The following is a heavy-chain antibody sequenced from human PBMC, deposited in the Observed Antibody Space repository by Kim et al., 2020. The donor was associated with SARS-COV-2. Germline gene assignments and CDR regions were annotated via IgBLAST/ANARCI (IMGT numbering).Heavy chain of an antibody. Sequence: GGSLRLSCAASGFTFSSYGMHWVRQAPGKGLEWVAVISYDGSNKYYADSVKGRFTISRDNSKNTLYLQMNSLRAEDTAVYYCARSGIAVAGSLFFDYWGQGTLVTVSS. CDR3: ARSGIAVAGSLFFDY. J-gene: IGHJ4*02. CDR1: GFTFSSYG. V-gene: IGHV3-33*05. D-gene: IGHD6-19*01. CDR2: ISYDGSNK.